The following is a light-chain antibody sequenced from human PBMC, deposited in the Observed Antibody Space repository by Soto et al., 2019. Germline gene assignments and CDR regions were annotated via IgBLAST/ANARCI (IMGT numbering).Light chain of an antibody. CDR3: QQDNNWPPLT. J-gene: IGKJ4*01. CDR2: GAS. V-gene: IGKV3-15*01. CDR1: QSVSSN. Sequence: IVLTQSPGTLSLSQGERATLSCRASQSVSSNLAWYQQKPGQAPRLLIYGASTRATGIPARFSGSGSGTEFTLTISSLQSEDFAVYYCQQDNNWPPLTFGGGTKVDIK.